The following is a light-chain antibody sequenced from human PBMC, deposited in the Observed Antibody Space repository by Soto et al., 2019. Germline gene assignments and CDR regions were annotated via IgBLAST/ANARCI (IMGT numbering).Light chain of an antibody. CDR2: EVS. Sequence: QSVLTQPASVSGSPGQSITISCTGTNSDVGAYNYVSWYQQHPGKAPKLMIYEVSYRPSGVSDRFSGSRSGNTASLTISGLQAEDESDYYCSSYTSSTTWVFGGGTKVTVL. CDR3: SSYTSSTTWV. CDR1: NSDVGAYNY. J-gene: IGLJ3*02. V-gene: IGLV2-14*01.